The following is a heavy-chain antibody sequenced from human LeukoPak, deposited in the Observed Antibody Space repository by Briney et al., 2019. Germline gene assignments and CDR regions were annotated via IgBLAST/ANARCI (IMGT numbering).Heavy chain of an antibody. CDR3: ARGGVGPTTNWFDP. CDR1: GGSISSGDYY. Sequence: SQTLSLTCTVSGGSISSGDYYWSWIRQPPGKGLEWIGYIYYSGSTYYNPSLKSRVTISVDTSKNQFSLRLTSVTAADTAVFYCARGGVGPTTNWFDPWGQGTLVTVSS. CDR2: IYYSGST. V-gene: IGHV4-30-4*01. D-gene: IGHD1-26*01. J-gene: IGHJ5*02.